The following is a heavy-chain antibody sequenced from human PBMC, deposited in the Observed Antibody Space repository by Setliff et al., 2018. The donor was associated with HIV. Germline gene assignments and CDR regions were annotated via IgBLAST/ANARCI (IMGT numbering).Heavy chain of an antibody. V-gene: IGHV1-46*01. Sequence: ASVKVSCKASGYTFTSYYMHWVRQAPGQGLEWMGIINPSGDSTSYAQKFQGRVTMTRDTSTNTVYMELSSLGSDDTAVYYCARGYSSSSSYYYSMDVWGQGTTVTVSS. D-gene: IGHD6-6*01. CDR2: INPSGDST. CDR3: ARGYSSSSSYYYSMDV. CDR1: GYTFTSYY. J-gene: IGHJ6*02.